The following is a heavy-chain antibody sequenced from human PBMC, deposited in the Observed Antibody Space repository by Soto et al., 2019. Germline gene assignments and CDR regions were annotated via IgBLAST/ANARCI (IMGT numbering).Heavy chain of an antibody. CDR2: IYHSGST. CDR1: GGSISSSNW. Sequence: QVQLQESGPGLVKPSGTLSLTCAVSGGSISSSNWWSWVRQPPGKGLEWIGEIYHSGSTNYNPSLKSRVTISVDKSKNQFSLKLSSVTAADTAVYYCARDHEIQRGGIAAAGTGGFDPWGQGTLVTVSS. D-gene: IGHD6-13*01. J-gene: IGHJ5*02. V-gene: IGHV4-4*02. CDR3: ARDHEIQRGGIAAAGTGGFDP.